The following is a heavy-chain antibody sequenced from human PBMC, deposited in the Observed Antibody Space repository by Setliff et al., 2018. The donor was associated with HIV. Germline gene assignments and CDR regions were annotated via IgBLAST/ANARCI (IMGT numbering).Heavy chain of an antibody. D-gene: IGHD3-16*02. Sequence: SETLSLTCAVYGGSFSGYFWSWIRQSPGKGLEWIGEINHSGDTYYNPSLKSRVSISIDTSKNQFSLKLTSVTAADTAVYYCARGRDYVWGNYHHSGGGAFDIGGQGTAVTVSS. J-gene: IGHJ3*02. CDR2: INHSGDT. CDR3: ARGRDYVWGNYHHSGGGAFDI. CDR1: GGSFSGYF. V-gene: IGHV4-34*01.